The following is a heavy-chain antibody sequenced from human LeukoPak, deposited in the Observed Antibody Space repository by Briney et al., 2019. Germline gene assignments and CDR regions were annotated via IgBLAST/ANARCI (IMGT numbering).Heavy chain of an antibody. J-gene: IGHJ4*02. V-gene: IGHV4-59*01. D-gene: IGHD3-9*01. Sequence: SETLSLTCTVSGGSISSFFWSWIRQPPGKGLEWIGHVHFSGSTKYNPSLKSRLIISVDMSKNQFSLKLRSVSVADTAVYYCARLAPGNYDILTGDPKVVFDYWGQGALVTVSS. CDR2: VHFSGST. CDR3: ARLAPGNYDILTGDPKVVFDY. CDR1: GGSISSFF.